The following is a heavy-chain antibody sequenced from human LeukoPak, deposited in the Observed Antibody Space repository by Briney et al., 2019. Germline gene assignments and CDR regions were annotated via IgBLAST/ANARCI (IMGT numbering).Heavy chain of an antibody. CDR2: IYSGGST. CDR3: ARDSAEKATYYYDSSGFDAFDI. D-gene: IGHD3-22*01. J-gene: IGHJ3*02. Sequence: GGSLRLSCAASGFTVSSYYMSWVRQAPGKGLEWVSVIYSGGSTYYADSVKGRFTISRDNSKNTLYLQMNSLRAEDTAVYYCARDSAEKATYYYDSSGFDAFDIWGQGTMVTVSS. V-gene: IGHV3-66*01. CDR1: GFTVSSYY.